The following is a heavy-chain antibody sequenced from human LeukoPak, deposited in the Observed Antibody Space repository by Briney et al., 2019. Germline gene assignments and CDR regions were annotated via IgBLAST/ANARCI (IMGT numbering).Heavy chain of an antibody. CDR1: GGSFSGYY. Sequence: SETLSLTCAVYGGSFSGYYWSWIRQPAGKGLEWIGRIYTSGSTNYNPSLKSRVTMSLDTSKNQFSLKLSSVTAADTAVYYCARDTVYYDSSGYLGVFDYWGQGTLVTVSS. CDR3: ARDTVYYDSSGYLGVFDY. CDR2: IYTSGST. J-gene: IGHJ4*02. V-gene: IGHV4-4*07. D-gene: IGHD3-22*01.